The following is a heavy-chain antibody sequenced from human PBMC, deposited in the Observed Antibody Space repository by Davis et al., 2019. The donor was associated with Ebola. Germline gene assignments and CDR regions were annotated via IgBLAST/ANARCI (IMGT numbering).Heavy chain of an antibody. D-gene: IGHD5/OR15-5a*01. Sequence: GGSLRLSCAASGFTFSSYAMSWVRQAPGKGLEWVSAISGSGGSTYYADSVKGRFTISRDNSKKTLYLQMNSLRPEDTALYYCVREKSVLDYYFGMDVWGRGTPVTVSS. J-gene: IGHJ6*04. CDR1: GFTFSSYA. CDR2: ISGSGGST. CDR3: VREKSVLDYYFGMDV. V-gene: IGHV3-23*01.